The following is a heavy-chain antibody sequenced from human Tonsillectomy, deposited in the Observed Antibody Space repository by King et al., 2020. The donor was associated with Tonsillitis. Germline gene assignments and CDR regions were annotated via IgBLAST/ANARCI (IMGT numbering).Heavy chain of an antibody. CDR1: GGTFNSYA. D-gene: IGHD7-27*01. CDR3: ARDIGDWGDY. CDR2: IIPSFGPA. Sequence: VQLVESGAEVKKPGSSVTVSCKTSGGTFNSYAFSWVRQAPGQGLEWMGGIIPSFGPAIYAKNFQGRVTIIVDESTSTTYMELSSLRSEDTAVYYCARDIGDWGDYWGQGTLVTVSS. V-gene: IGHV1-69*01. J-gene: IGHJ4*02.